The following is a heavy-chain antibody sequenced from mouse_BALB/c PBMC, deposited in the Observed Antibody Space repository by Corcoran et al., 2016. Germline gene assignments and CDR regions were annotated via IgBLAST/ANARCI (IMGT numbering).Heavy chain of an antibody. J-gene: IGHJ4*01. D-gene: IGHD1-1*01. CDR2: IHPDGSTI. Sequence: ELKLLESGGGLVQPGGSLKLSCAASGFDFRRYWMSWVRQAPGKGLAWIGEIHPDGSTINYVPSLKDKFVISRDNAKNTLYVQMSKVRSEDTALYYCARHVLFATGMDYWGQGTSVTVSS. CDR1: GFDFRRYW. CDR3: ARHVLFATGMDY. V-gene: IGHV4-1*02.